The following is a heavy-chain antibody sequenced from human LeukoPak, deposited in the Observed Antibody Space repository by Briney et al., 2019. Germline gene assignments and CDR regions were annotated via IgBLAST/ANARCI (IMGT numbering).Heavy chain of an antibody. J-gene: IGHJ4*02. CDR2: MNPNSGNT. CDR3: ARDYDFWSGRDY. CDR1: GYTFTSYD. Sequence: ASVKVSCKASGYTFTSYDINWVRQATGQGLEWMGWMNPNSGNTGYAQKFQGRVTITRNTSISTAYMELSSLRSEDTAVYYCARDYDFWSGRDYWGQGTLVTVSS. V-gene: IGHV1-8*03. D-gene: IGHD3-3*01.